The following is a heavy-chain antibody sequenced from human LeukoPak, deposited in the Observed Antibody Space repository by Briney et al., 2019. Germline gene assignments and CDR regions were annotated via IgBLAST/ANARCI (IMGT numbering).Heavy chain of an antibody. D-gene: IGHD3-10*01. CDR2: ISSSGSTI. J-gene: IGHJ4*02. Sequence: GGSLRLSCATSGFSFSSYWMTWIRQAPGKGLEWVSYISSSGSTIYYADSVKGRFTISRDNAKNSLYLQMNSLRAEDTAVYYCARALITMVRRPLDYWGQGTLVTVSS. CDR3: ARALITMVRRPLDY. V-gene: IGHV3-11*01. CDR1: GFSFSSYW.